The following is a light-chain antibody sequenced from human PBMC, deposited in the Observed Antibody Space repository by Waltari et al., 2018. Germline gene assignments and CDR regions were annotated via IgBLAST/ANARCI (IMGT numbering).Light chain of an antibody. Sequence: QSVVTQPPSASGTPGQRVTISCSGSSSNIGSNHVYWYQQFPGMAPKLLIYSNNQRPSGVPDRFSGSKSGTSASLVSSGLRSEDEAEYCCAAWDDSLSSGVFGGGTKLTVL. CDR1: SSNIGSNH. CDR3: AAWDDSLSSGV. V-gene: IGLV1-47*01. J-gene: IGLJ3*02. CDR2: SNN.